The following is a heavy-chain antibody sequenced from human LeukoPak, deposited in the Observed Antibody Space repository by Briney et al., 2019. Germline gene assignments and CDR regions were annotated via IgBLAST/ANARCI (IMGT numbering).Heavy chain of an antibody. CDR1: GGSISSGDYY. D-gene: IGHD6-19*01. J-gene: IGHJ3*02. Sequence: PSETLSLTCTVSGGSISSGDYYWSWIRQPPGKGLEWIGYIYYSGSTNYNPSLKSRVTISVDTSKNQFSLKLSSVTAADTAVYYCASQEAVAGTLSGNNNAFDIWGQGTMVTVSS. CDR3: ASQEAVAGTLSGNNNAFDI. V-gene: IGHV4-61*08. CDR2: IYYSGST.